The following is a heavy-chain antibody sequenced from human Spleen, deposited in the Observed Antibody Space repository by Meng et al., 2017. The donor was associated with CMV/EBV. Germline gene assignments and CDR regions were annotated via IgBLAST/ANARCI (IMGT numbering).Heavy chain of an antibody. J-gene: IGHJ5*02. D-gene: IGHD3-3*01. CDR1: GGSFSGYY. V-gene: IGHV4-34*01. CDR2: INHSGST. Sequence: SETLSLTCAVYGGSFSGYYWSWIRQPPGKGLEWIGEINHSGSTNYNPSLKSRVTISVDTSKNQFSLKLSSVTAADTAVYYCSRGPPTEIWSVYHWFDPWGQGTLVTVSS. CDR3: SRGPPTEIWSVYHWFDP.